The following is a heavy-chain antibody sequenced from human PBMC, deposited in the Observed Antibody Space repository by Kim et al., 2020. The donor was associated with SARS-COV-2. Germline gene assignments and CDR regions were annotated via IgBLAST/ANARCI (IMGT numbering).Heavy chain of an antibody. V-gene: IGHV3-23*01. D-gene: IGHD2-8*01. Sequence: GGSLRLSCAASGFTLRNYGMSWVRQAPGKGLEWVSDIGPGETTQYYAGSVKGRFTMSRDNSKNALYLQMNSLRAEATALYYCARRWEDCNNSHVYWGQGT. J-gene: IGHJ1*01. CDR2: IGPGETTQ. CDR3: ARRWEDCNNSHVY. CDR1: GFTLRNYG.